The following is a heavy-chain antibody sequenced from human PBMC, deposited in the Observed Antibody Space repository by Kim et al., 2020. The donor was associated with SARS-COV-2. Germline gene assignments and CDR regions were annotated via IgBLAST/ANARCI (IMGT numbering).Heavy chain of an antibody. J-gene: IGHJ4*02. D-gene: IGHD1-26*01. CDR2: ISSSSSTI. CDR1: GFTFGSYS. CDR3: ARGGATILDY. V-gene: IGHV3-48*02. Sequence: GGSLRLSCAASGFTFGSYSINWVRQAPGKGLEWVSYISSSSSTIYYADSVKGRFTISRDNAKNSLYLQMNSLRDDDTAVYYCARGGATILDYWGQGTLVTVSS.